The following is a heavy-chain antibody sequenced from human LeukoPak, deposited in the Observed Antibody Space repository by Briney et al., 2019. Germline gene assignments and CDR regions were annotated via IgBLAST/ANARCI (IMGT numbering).Heavy chain of an antibody. Sequence: GGSLRLSCAASGFTFSTYWMSWVRQAPGKGLEWVANIKQDGSEKYYVDSVKGRLTISRDNAKNSLYLQMNSLRAEDMAMYYCARDSAGNDYWGQGTLVTVSS. CDR3: ARDSAGNDY. CDR2: IKQDGSEK. V-gene: IGHV3-7*01. J-gene: IGHJ4*02. D-gene: IGHD6-13*01. CDR1: GFTFSTYW.